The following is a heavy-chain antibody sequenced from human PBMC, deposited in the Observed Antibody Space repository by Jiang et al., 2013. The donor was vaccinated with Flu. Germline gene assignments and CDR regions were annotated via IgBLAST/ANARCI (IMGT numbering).Heavy chain of an antibody. D-gene: IGHD3-22*01. CDR3: ATPSPPFTTGRDYYYGLDV. CDR2: INTNTGNP. V-gene: IGHV7-4-1*02. Sequence: VQSGSELKKPGASVKVSCRASGYTFTPYAVNWVRQAPGQGLEWMGWINTNTGNPTFAQGFTGRFVFSFDTSVSTAYLQISSLKADDTGVYYCATPSPPFTTGRDYYYGLDVWAQGTTVTVSS. CDR1: GYTFTPYA. J-gene: IGHJ6*02.